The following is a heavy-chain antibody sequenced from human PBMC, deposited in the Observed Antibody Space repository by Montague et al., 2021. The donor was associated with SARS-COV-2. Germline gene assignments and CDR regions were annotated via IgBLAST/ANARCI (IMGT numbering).Heavy chain of an antibody. CDR1: GGSVSSSPYY. J-gene: IGHJ6*03. Sequence: SETLSLTCTVSGGSVSSSPYYWGWIRQPPGRGLEWVGSISYSGRTYFSPSLKSRLTMSVDPSENQFSLRLSSVTAADTAVYYCASSYYYGSGTYVYNYYMDVWGKGTTVTVSS. D-gene: IGHD3-10*01. CDR2: ISYSGRT. V-gene: IGHV4-39*01. CDR3: ASSYYYGSGTYVYNYYMDV.